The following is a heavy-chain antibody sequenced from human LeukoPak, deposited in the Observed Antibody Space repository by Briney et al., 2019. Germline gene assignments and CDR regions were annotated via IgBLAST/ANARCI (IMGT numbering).Heavy chain of an antibody. CDR3: ASCSGGSCYLDY. CDR2: ISSSSSYI. J-gene: IGHJ4*02. CDR1: GFTFSSYS. V-gene: IGHV3-21*01. Sequence: GGSLRLSCAASGFTFSSYSMNWVRQAPGKGLECVSSISSSSSYIYYADSVKGRFTISRDNAKNSLYLQMNSLRAEDTAVYYCASCSGGSCYLDYWGQGTLVTVSS. D-gene: IGHD2-15*01.